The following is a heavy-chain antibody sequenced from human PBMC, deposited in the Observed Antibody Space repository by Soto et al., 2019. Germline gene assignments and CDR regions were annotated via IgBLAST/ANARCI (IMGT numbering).Heavy chain of an antibody. CDR2: MNPNRANT. J-gene: IGHJ6*02. CDR3: AREVVRGRDV. D-gene: IGHD2-15*01. CDR1: GYTFTSYD. Sequence: QVQLVQSGAEVKKPGASVKVSCKASGYTFTSYDINWVRQATGQGLEWMGWMNPNRANTGYAQKFQGRVTKTRNTTMSTAYKELTSLSSEDTAEYYCAREVVRGRDVGGQGTTVTVSS. V-gene: IGHV1-8*01.